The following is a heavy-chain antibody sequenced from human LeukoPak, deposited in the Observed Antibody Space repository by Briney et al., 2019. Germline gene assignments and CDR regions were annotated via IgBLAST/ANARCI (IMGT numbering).Heavy chain of an antibody. V-gene: IGHV3-33*01. Sequence: PGRSLRLSCAASGFTFSSCGMHWVRQAPGKGLEWVTFIWFDGSDKYYADSVKGRFTISRDNSKNTLYLQMNSLRAEDTAVYYCARDALLIAVAGSLDYWGQGTLVTVSS. D-gene: IGHD6-19*01. CDR2: IWFDGSDK. CDR1: GFTFSSCG. CDR3: ARDALLIAVAGSLDY. J-gene: IGHJ4*02.